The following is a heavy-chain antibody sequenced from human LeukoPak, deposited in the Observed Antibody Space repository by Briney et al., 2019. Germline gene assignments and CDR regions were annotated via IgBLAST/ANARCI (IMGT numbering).Heavy chain of an antibody. J-gene: IGHJ4*02. CDR3: AKRPHSGLYYFDY. CDR2: ISGSGGST. D-gene: IGHD3-22*01. Sequence: GGSLRRSCAASGFTFSSYAMSWVRQAPGKGLEWVSAISGSGGSTYYADSVKGRFTISRDNSKNTLYLQMNSLRAEDTAVYYCAKRPHSGLYYFDYWGQGTLVTVSS. V-gene: IGHV3-23*01. CDR1: GFTFSSYA.